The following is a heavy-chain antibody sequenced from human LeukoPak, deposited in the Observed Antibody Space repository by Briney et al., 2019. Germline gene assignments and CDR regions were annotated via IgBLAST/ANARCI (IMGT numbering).Heavy chain of an antibody. CDR3: ATQSLRA. CDR2: ISGSGGST. V-gene: IGHV3-23*01. CDR1: GITLSNYG. J-gene: IGHJ5*02. D-gene: IGHD3-10*01. Sequence: GGSLRLSCAVSGITLSNYGMSWVRQAPGKGLEWVAGISGSGGSTNYADSVKGRFTISRDNPKNTLYLQMNSLRAEDTAVYYCATQSLRAWGQGTLVTVSS.